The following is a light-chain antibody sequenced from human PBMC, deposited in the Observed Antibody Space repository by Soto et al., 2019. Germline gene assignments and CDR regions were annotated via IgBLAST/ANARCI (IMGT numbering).Light chain of an antibody. V-gene: IGLV2-23*01. J-gene: IGLJ1*01. CDR2: EGS. CDR1: SSDVGLYNI. CDR3: CSYAGSSTYV. Sequence: QSVLTQPASVSGSPGQSITISCTGTSSDVGLYNIVSWYQQHSGKAPKLMIYEGSKRPSGVSVRFSGSKSGNTASLTISGLQAEDEADYYCCSYAGSSTYVFGTGTKVTVL.